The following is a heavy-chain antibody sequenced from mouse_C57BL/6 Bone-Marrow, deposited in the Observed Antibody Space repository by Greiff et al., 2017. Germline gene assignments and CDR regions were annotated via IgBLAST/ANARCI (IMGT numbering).Heavy chain of an antibody. J-gene: IGHJ2*01. Sequence: EVMLVESGGGLVKPGGSLKLSCAASGFTFSDYGMHWVRQAPEKGLEWVAYISSGSSTIYYADTVKGRFTISRDNAKNTLFLQMTSLRSEDTAMYYCAKPHYYGREDYFDYWGQGTTLTVSS. CDR2: ISSGSSTI. CDR1: GFTFSDYG. V-gene: IGHV5-17*01. D-gene: IGHD1-1*01. CDR3: AKPHYYGREDYFDY.